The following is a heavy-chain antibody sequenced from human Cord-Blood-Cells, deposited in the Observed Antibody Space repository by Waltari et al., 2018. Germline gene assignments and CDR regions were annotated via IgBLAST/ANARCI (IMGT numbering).Heavy chain of an antibody. CDR3: ARDNFDYFFAFDI. J-gene: IGHJ3*02. CDR1: GFTFRSYS. Sequence: EVQLVESGGGLVKPGGSLRLSCAASGFTFRSYSMYWVRQAPGKGLEWVSSISSSSSYIYYADSVKGRFTISRDNAKNSLYLQMNSLRAEDTAVYYCARDNFDYFFAFDIWGQGTMVTVSS. CDR2: ISSSSSYI. D-gene: IGHD4-17*01. V-gene: IGHV3-21*01.